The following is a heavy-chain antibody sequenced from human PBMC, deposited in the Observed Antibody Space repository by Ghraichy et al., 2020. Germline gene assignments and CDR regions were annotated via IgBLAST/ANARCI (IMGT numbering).Heavy chain of an antibody. J-gene: IGHJ2*01. CDR1: GFTFSSYS. V-gene: IGHV3-21*06. CDR2: ISGVGSYI. Sequence: GGSLRLSCAASGFTFSSYSMNWVRQAPGKGLEWVSSISGVGSYIYYADSVKGRFTIARDNAKNSLYLQLNSLRAEDTAVYYCARDADFDSSGLRLNWYFDLCGRGTLVTVSS. CDR3: ARDADFDSSGLRLNWYFDL. D-gene: IGHD3-22*01.